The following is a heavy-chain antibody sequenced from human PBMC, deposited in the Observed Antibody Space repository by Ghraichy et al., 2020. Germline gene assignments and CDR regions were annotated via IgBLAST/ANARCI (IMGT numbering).Heavy chain of an antibody. CDR1: GYTFSDYY. CDR3: AWVHDMVAATPFDS. CDR2: INPKSGAT. Sequence: ASVKVSCKASGYTFSDYYIHWVRQAPGQGLEWMGGINPKSGATNYGQKFQGRVTMTTDTSITTADMELNTRGSDGTAAYFCAWVHDMVAATPFDSRGQGTLVPVAS. J-gene: IGHJ4*02. V-gene: IGHV1-2*02. D-gene: IGHD2-15*01.